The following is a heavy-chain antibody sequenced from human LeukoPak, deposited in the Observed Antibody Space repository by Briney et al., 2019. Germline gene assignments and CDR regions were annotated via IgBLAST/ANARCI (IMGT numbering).Heavy chain of an antibody. CDR1: GFTFNKYA. Sequence: GGSLRLSCAASGFTFNKYAVTWVRQVPGKGLEWVPTIGGGGGEFYADYAKGRFTISRDNAKNTLYLEMTSLRAEDTALYYCAKALGVEVPAASRWFDPWGQGTLVTVSA. J-gene: IGHJ5*02. CDR2: IGGGGGE. CDR3: AKALGVEVPAASRWFDP. D-gene: IGHD2-2*01. V-gene: IGHV3-23*01.